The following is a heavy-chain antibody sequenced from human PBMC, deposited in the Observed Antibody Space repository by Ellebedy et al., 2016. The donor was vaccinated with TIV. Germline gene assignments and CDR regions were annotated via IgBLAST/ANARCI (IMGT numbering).Heavy chain of an antibody. J-gene: IGHJ4*02. Sequence: GESLKISCAASGFTFSPYAMAWVRQAPGKGLEWVSGIVGSGAEKYADSVKGRFTIPRDNSKRTVDLQMRSVRADDTDLYYCARGGVVAGADFWGQGTLVTVSS. CDR2: IVGSGA. V-gene: IGHV3-23*01. D-gene: IGHD6-19*01. CDR1: GFTFSPYA. CDR3: ARGGVVAGADF.